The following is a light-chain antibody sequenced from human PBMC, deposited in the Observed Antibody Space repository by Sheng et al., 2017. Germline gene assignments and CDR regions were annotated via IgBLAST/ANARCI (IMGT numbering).Light chain of an antibody. V-gene: IGLV2-14*03. CDR1: SSDVGGYNY. CDR2: DVS. Sequence: QSALTQPASVSGSPGQSITISCTGTSSDVGGYNYVSWYQQHQGKAPKLMIYDVSNRPSGVSNRFSGSKSGNTASLTISGLQAEDEADYYCSSYTSSSTLDVVFGGGTKLTVL. CDR3: SSYTSSSTLDVV. J-gene: IGLJ2*01.